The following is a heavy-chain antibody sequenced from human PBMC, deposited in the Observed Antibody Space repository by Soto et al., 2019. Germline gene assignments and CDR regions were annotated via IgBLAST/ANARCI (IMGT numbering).Heavy chain of an antibody. J-gene: IGHJ5*02. D-gene: IGHD5-18*01. V-gene: IGHV1-46*03. CDR3: ARVYPSDTRYGYVGNNWFDP. Sequence: QVQLVQSGAEVKKPGASVKVSCKASGYTFTSYYMHWVRQAPGQGLEWMGIINPSGGSTSYAQKFQGGVTLXXXTXPSTVYMELSSLRSEDTAVYYCARVYPSDTRYGYVGNNWFDPWGQGTLVTVSS. CDR2: INPSGGST. CDR1: GYTFTSYY.